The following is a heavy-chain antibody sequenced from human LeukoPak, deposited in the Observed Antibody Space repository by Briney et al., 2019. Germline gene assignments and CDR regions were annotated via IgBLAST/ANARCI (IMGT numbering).Heavy chain of an antibody. J-gene: IGHJ2*01. Sequence: GGSLRLSCVASGLTFSDCYMSWIRQAPGKGLECVSYISPDDTDVDYADSLKGRFTVSRDNAKNSLYLQMNSLGAEDTAVYYCARVGSSWWGEGWYFDLWGRGTLVTVSS. D-gene: IGHD6-13*01. CDR1: GLTFSDCY. CDR2: ISPDDTDV. CDR3: ARVGSSWWGEGWYFDL. V-gene: IGHV3-11*04.